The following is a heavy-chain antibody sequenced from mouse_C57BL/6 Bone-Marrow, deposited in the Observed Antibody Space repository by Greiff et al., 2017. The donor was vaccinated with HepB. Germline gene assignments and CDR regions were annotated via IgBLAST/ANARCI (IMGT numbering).Heavy chain of an antibody. V-gene: IGHV5-4*03. Sequence: EVKLMESGGGLVKPGGSLKLSCAASGFTFSSYAMSWVRQTPEKRLEWVATISDGGSYTYYPDNVKGRFTISRDNAKNNLYLQMSHLKSEDTAMYYCARVGVDDYWGQGTTLTVSS. CDR3: ARVGVDDY. D-gene: IGHD1-1*02. CDR2: ISDGGSYT. CDR1: GFTFSSYA. J-gene: IGHJ2*01.